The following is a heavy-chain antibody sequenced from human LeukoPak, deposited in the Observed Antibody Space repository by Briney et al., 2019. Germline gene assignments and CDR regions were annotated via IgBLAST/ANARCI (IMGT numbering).Heavy chain of an antibody. D-gene: IGHD2-15*01. CDR1: GFTFSSYG. V-gene: IGHV3-30*02. CDR2: IRFDGSEK. Sequence: PGGSLRLSCTASGFTFSSYGMHWVRQAPGKGLEWVSFIRFDGSEKYYADSVRGRFTISRDNSKNTLSLQMNSLRAEDTALYYCAKDVYDCSGGSCPQYYHVMDVWGQGTTVTVSS. CDR3: AKDVYDCSGGSCPQYYHVMDV. J-gene: IGHJ6*02.